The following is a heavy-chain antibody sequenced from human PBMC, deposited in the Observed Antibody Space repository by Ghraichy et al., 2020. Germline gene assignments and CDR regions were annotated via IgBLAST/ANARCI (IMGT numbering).Heavy chain of an antibody. V-gene: IGHV4-31*03. Sequence: SETLSLTCTVSGGSISSGGYYWSWIRQHPGKGLEWIGYIYYSGSTYYNPSLKSRVTISVDTSKNQFSLKLSSVTAADTAVYYCARGDYGDYVSPEDWYFDLWGRGTLVTVSS. CDR2: IYYSGST. D-gene: IGHD4-17*01. CDR1: GGSISSGGYY. J-gene: IGHJ2*01. CDR3: ARGDYGDYVSPEDWYFDL.